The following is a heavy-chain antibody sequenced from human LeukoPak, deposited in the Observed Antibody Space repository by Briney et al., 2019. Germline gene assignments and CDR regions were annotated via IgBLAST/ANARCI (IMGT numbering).Heavy chain of an antibody. Sequence: SETLSLTCTVSGGSISSGTYYWAWIRQPPGKGLEWIGSINFSGSTYYNPSLKSRVTIAVYTSKNQFSLKLSSVTAADTAVYYCARVRNGMDVWGQGTTVTVSS. J-gene: IGHJ6*02. D-gene: IGHD1-1*01. CDR3: ARVRNGMDV. CDR2: INFSGST. CDR1: GGSISSGTYY. V-gene: IGHV4-39*01.